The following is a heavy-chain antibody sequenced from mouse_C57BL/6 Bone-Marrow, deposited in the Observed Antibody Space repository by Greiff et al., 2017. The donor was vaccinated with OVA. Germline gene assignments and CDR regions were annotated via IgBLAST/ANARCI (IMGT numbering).Heavy chain of an antibody. J-gene: IGHJ2*01. CDR1: GYTFTSYW. Sequence: QVQLQQPGAELVKPGASVKLSCKASGYTFTSYWMQWVKQRPGQGLEWIGEIDPSASYTNYNQKFKGKATLTVDTSSSTAYMQLSSLTSEDSAVYYCAREDYYGSSYSYYFDYWGQGTTLTVSS. V-gene: IGHV1-50*01. CDR2: IDPSASYT. CDR3: AREDYYGSSYSYYFDY. D-gene: IGHD1-1*01.